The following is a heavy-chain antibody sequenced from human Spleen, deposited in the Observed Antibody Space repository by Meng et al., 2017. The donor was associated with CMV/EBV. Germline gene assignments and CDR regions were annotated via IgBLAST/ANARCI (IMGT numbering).Heavy chain of an antibody. D-gene: IGHD2-2*01. Sequence: SDYYIRWLRRAPGQGLEWMGWIKPSNGDATYAHNFQGSVTMTRDRSINTAYMDLIRLTSDDTAVYYCARGGYCSAASCFPTRRLDSWGQGTLVTVSS. CDR3: ARGGYCSAASCFPTRRLDS. CDR2: IKPSNGDA. J-gene: IGHJ4*02. CDR1: SDYY. V-gene: IGHV1-2*02.